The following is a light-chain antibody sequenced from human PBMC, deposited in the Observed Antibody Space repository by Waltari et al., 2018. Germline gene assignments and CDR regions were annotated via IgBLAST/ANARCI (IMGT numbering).Light chain of an antibody. CDR3: CSYAGGATVL. CDR1: SRDVGAYNP. J-gene: IGLJ3*02. V-gene: IGLV2-23*02. Sequence: QSALAQPASVSGSPGQSITIHCRGTSRDVGAYNPVSWYQHHPGKAPKLTISDVSARPSGISHRFSGSKSGNTASLTISGLQAEDEADYYCCSYAGGATVLFGGGTKLTVL. CDR2: DVS.